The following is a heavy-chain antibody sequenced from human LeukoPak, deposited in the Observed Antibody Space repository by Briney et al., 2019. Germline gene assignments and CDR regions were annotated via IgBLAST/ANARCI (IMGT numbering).Heavy chain of an antibody. V-gene: IGHV1-2*02. J-gene: IGHJ4*02. CDR2: INPNSGGT. Sequence: ASVKVSCKASGYTFTGYYMHWVRQAPGQGLEWVGWINPNSGGTNYAQKFQGRVTMTRDTSISTAYMELSRLRSDDTAVYYCARDRGLGGIAVAGDFDYWGQGTLVTVSS. CDR3: ARDRGLGGIAVAGDFDY. CDR1: GYTFTGYY. D-gene: IGHD6-19*01.